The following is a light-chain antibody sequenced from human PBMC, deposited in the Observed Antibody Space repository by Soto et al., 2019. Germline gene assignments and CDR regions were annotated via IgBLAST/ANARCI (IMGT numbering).Light chain of an antibody. V-gene: IGKV3-20*01. CDR3: QHYNNWPPIT. CDR2: GTS. CDR1: QSVRSN. J-gene: IGKJ5*01. Sequence: GLKQSPGTLSLSPGERATLSCRASQSVRSNLAWYHQKPGQAPRLLMYGTSSRATGIPDRFSGSGSGTDFTLTISSLEPEDFAVYYCQHYNNWPPITFGQGTRLAI.